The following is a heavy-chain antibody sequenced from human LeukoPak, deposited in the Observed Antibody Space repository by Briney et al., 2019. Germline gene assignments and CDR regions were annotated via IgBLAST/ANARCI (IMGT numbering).Heavy chain of an antibody. V-gene: IGHV1-8*01. CDR2: MNPNSGNT. CDR3: ARGRSRGSRSYRRQFDFDY. D-gene: IGHD1-26*01. CDR1: GYTFTSYD. J-gene: IGHJ4*02. Sequence: ASVKVSCKASGYTFTSYDINWVRQATGQGLEWMGWMNPNSGNTGYAQKFQGRVTMTRNTSISTAYMELSSLRSEDTAVYYCARGRSRGSRSYRRQFDFDYWGQGTLVTVSS.